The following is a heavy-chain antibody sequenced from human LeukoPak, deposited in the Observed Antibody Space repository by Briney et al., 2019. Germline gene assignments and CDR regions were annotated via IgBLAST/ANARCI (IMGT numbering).Heavy chain of an antibody. CDR1: GGSISSSNW. V-gene: IGHV4-4*02. J-gene: IGHJ4*02. Sequence: PSGTLSLTCAVSGGSISSSNWWSWVRQPPGKGLEWIGETYHSGSTNYNPSLRSRVTISVDTSKNQFSLKLSSVTAADTAVYYCARGRGGYPRFDYWGQGTLVTVSS. CDR2: TYHSGST. D-gene: IGHD2-15*01. CDR3: ARGRGGYPRFDY.